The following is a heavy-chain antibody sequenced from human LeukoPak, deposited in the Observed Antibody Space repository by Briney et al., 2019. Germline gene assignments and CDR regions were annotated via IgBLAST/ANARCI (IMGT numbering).Heavy chain of an antibody. Sequence: PSETLSLTCTVPGGSISSSSYYWGWIRQPPGKGLEWIGSIYYSGSTYYHPSLKSRVTISVDTSKNQFSLKLSSVTAADTAVYYCARRRIAAAGNWFDPWGQGTLVTVSS. CDR3: ARRRIAAAGNWFDP. J-gene: IGHJ5*02. V-gene: IGHV4-39*07. D-gene: IGHD6-13*01. CDR2: IYYSGST. CDR1: GGSISSSSYY.